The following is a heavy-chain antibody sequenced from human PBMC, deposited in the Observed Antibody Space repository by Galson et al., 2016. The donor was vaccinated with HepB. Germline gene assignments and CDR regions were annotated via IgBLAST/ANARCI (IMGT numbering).Heavy chain of an antibody. D-gene: IGHD6-13*01. V-gene: IGHV1-8*01. CDR2: MDPNGGNT. CDR1: EYTFTSYD. CDR3: VRYSRTWYGEIKYDP. J-gene: IGHJ5*02. Sequence: SVKVSCKAFEYTFTSYDINWVRQATGQGLEWMGWMDPNGGNTGYAEKFQGRVTMTRDTSMSTAYMELTSLTSEDTAVYYCVRYSRTWYGEIKYDPWGQGTLVTVSS.